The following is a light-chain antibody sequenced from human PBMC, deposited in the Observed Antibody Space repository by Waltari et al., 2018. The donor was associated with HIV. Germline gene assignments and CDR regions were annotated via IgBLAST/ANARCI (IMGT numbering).Light chain of an antibody. J-gene: IGKJ5*01. CDR1: QSISSY. CDR2: AAS. V-gene: IGKV1-39*01. Sequence: DIQMTQSPSSLSASVGARVTITCRASQSISSYLNWYQQNPGKAPKLLIYAASSLQSGVPSRFSGSGSGTDFTLTISSLQPEDFATYYCQQSYSTPRITFGQGTRLEIE. CDR3: QQSYSTPRIT.